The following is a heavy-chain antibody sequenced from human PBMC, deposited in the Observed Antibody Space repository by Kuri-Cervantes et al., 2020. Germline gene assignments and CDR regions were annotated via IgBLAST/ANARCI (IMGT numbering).Heavy chain of an antibody. V-gene: IGHV3-7*04. CDR3: ARDGGGYCNSRRFPDTFEY. CDR2: VKEDATEE. CDR1: GFTFSSYG. J-gene: IGHJ4*02. D-gene: IGHD2-15*01. Sequence: LSLTCAASGFTFSSYGMHWVRQAPGKGLEWVANVKEDATEERYLDSVKGRFTVSRDNAKNSLYLQMSSLRVEDTAVYYCARDGGGYCNSRRFPDTFEYWGQGALVTVSS.